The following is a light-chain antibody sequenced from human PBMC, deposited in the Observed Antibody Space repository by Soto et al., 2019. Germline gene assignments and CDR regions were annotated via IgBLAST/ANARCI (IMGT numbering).Light chain of an antibody. CDR3: QQRSNWPWT. Sequence: ETVMAQSPATLCVSPGGRDTVSCRASRSVSSNLAWYQQKPGQAPRLLIYDASNRATGIPARFSGSGSGTDFTLTISSLEPEDFAVYYCQQRSNWPWTFGQGTEVDIK. J-gene: IGKJ1*01. CDR1: RSVSSN. V-gene: IGKV3-11*01. CDR2: DAS.